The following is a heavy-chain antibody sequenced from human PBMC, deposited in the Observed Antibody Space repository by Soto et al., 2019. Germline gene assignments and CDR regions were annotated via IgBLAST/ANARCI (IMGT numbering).Heavy chain of an antibody. CDR2: IYWDDDK. CDR1: GFSLSSTRMA. D-gene: IGHD6-19*01. V-gene: IGHV2-5*02. J-gene: IGHJ4*02. Sequence: QITLKESGPTLVKPTQTLTLTSTFSGFSLSSTRMAVGWIRQPPGKALEWLALIYWDDDKRYSPFLKSRLTITKDTSKNQVVLTMSNMDPVDTARYYWAHIVVAGLGYYFDYWGQGTLVTVSS. CDR3: AHIVVAGLGYYFDY.